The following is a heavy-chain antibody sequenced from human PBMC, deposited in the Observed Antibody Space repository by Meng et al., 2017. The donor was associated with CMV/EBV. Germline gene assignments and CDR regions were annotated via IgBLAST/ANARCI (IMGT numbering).Heavy chain of an antibody. CDR1: GGSVSSGSYY. V-gene: IGHV4-61*01. CDR2: IYYSGST. J-gene: IGHJ6*02. Sequence: ESLKISCTVSGGSVSSGSYYWSWIRQPPGKGLEWIGYIYYSGSTNYNPSLKSRVTISVDTSKNQFSLKLSSVTAADTAVYYCASRGGMDVWGQGTTVTVSS. CDR3: ASRGGMDV.